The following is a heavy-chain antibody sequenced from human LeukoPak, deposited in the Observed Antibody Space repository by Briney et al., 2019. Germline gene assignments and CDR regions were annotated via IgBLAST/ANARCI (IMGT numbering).Heavy chain of an antibody. CDR2: IYYSGST. CDR3: ARGSRGYSGYAER. D-gene: IGHD5-12*01. CDR1: GGSISSYY. J-gene: IGHJ4*02. Sequence: SETLSLTCTVSGGSISSYYWSWIRQPPGKGLEWIGYIYYSGSTNYNPSLKSRDTISVDTSKNQFSLKLSSVTAADTAVYYCARGSRGYSGYAERWGQGTLVTVSS. V-gene: IGHV4-59*01.